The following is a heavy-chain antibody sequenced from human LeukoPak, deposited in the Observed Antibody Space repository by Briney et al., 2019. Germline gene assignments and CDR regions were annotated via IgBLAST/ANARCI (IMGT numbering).Heavy chain of an antibody. D-gene: IGHD4-17*01. V-gene: IGHV3-30*02. CDR1: GFTFSSYG. J-gene: IGHJ4*02. CDR3: AKRSGDYGDYYFDY. CDR2: IRYDGSNK. Sequence: GGSLRLSCAASGFTFSSYGMHWVRQAPGKGLEWAAFIRYDGSNKYYADSVKGRFTISRDNSKNTLYLQMNSLRAEDTAVYYCAKRSGDYGDYYFDYWGQGTLVTVSS.